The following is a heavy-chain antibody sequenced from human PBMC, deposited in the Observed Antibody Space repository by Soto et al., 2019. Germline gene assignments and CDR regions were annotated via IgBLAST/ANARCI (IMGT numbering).Heavy chain of an antibody. J-gene: IGHJ5*02. CDR3: ARSLYP. V-gene: IGHV4-59*01. CDR1: GGSISHYH. CDR2: XLYXXRT. Sequence: XXTLSLTCTVSGGSISHYHWNWIRQAPGXXXXXIXXXLYXXRTXXXXXXXSXXXIXXXMSKKRIYLKLTYVTAADTAVYYCARSLYPWGQGTLVNVSS.